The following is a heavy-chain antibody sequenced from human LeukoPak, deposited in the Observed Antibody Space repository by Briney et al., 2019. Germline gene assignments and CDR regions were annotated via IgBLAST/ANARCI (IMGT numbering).Heavy chain of an antibody. CDR2: IYTSGST. CDR1: GGSISSGSYY. V-gene: IGHV4-61*02. Sequence: SETLSLTCTVSGGSISSGSYYWSWIRQPAGKGLEWIGRIYTSGSTNYNPSLKSRVTISVDTSKNQFSLKLSSVTAADTAVYYCARDYYDSSGYFDYWGQGTLVTVSS. J-gene: IGHJ4*02. D-gene: IGHD3-22*01. CDR3: ARDYYDSSGYFDY.